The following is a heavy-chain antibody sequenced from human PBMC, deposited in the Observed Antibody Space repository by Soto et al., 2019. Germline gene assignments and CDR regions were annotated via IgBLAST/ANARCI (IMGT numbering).Heavy chain of an antibody. V-gene: IGHV2-70*01. J-gene: IGHJ6*02. CDR3: ARSSGYYYFYGMDV. Sequence: SGPTLVNPTQTLTLTCTYSGGSITTSGMCVSWIRQPPGKALEWLALIDWNDDKYYGTSLKTRLTISKDKSKNQVVLTMTNMDPVDTATYYCARSSGYYYFYGMDVWGQGTTVTVSS. CDR2: IDWNDDK. D-gene: IGHD2-15*01. CDR1: GGSITTSGMC.